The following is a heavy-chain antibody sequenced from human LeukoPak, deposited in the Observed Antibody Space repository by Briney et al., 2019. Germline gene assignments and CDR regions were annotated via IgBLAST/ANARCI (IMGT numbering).Heavy chain of an antibody. CDR2: IYHSGST. CDR1: GYSISSGYY. CDR3: ARDLEWELLGVDY. D-gene: IGHD1-26*01. V-gene: IGHV4-38-2*02. J-gene: IGHJ4*02. Sequence: SETLSLTCTVSGYSISSGYYWGWIRQPPGKGLEWIGSIYHSGSTYYNPSLKSRVTISVDTSKNQFSLKLSSVTAADTAVYYCARDLEWELLGVDYWGQGTLVTVSS.